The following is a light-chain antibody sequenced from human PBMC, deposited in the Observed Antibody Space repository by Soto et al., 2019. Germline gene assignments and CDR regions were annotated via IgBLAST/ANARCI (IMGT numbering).Light chain of an antibody. J-gene: IGKJ4*01. V-gene: IGKV3D-15*01. CDR1: QSVSSN. CDR2: DIS. Sequence: ETVMTQSPATLSVSPGERATLSFRASQSVSSNLAWYQQKPGQPPRLLIYDISTRATGIPTRFSGSGSGTEFTLTISSLQSEDFAVYYCQQYNSWPLTFGGGTKWIS. CDR3: QQYNSWPLT.